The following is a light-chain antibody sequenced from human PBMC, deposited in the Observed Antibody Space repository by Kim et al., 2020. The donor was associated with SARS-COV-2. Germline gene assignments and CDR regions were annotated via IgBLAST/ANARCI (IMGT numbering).Light chain of an antibody. J-gene: IGLJ2*01. CDR2: GKN. CDR3: NSRDSSGNVV. V-gene: IGLV3-19*01. CDR1: RLRSYY. Sequence: VAWGQTVRITCQGDRLRSYYASWYQQKPVQAPLLVIYGKNNRPTGIPDRFSGSSSGNTASLTITGAQAEDEADYYCNSRDSSGNVVFGGGTQLTVL.